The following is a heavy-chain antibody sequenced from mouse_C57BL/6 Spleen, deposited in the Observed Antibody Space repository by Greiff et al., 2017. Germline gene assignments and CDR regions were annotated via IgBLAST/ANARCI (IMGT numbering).Heavy chain of an antibody. V-gene: IGHV3-6*01. CDR1: GYSITSGYF. CDR2: ISYDGST. Sequence: EVKLLESGPGLVKPSQSLSLSCSVSGYSITSGYFWNWIRQFPGNKLECMGYISYDGSTNYNPSLKNRISIARDTSKNPFFLKLNSVTTEDTAKYYCARVGDYYCSFGYWGQGTTLTVSS. CDR3: ARVGDYYCSFGY. J-gene: IGHJ2*01. D-gene: IGHD1-1*01.